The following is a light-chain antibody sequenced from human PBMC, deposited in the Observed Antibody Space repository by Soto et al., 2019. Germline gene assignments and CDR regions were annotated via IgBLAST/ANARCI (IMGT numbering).Light chain of an antibody. CDR1: QTIASN. Sequence: EIVMTQSPASLSVSPGDGATLSCRASQTIASNLAWYQQKPGQGPRLLIHGASTRAAGVPARFSGSGSGTDVAPTISSLQSEDFAVYYCQQYHNWPPQYTFGQGTKLQIK. CDR3: QQYHNWPPQYT. J-gene: IGKJ2*01. CDR2: GAS. V-gene: IGKV3-15*01.